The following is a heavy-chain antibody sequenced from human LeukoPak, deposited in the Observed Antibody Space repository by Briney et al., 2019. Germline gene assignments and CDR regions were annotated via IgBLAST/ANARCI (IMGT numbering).Heavy chain of an antibody. CDR3: AKRGVVIRVILVGFHKEAYYFDS. CDR2: ISGSGGST. V-gene: IGHV3-23*01. Sequence: GGSLRLSCAVSGITLSNYGMSWVRQAPGKGLEWVAGISGSGGSTNYADSVKGRFTISRDNPKNTLYLQMNSLRVEDTAVYFCAKRGVVIRVILVGFHKEAYYFDSWGQGARVTVSS. J-gene: IGHJ4*02. D-gene: IGHD3-22*01. CDR1: GITLSNYG.